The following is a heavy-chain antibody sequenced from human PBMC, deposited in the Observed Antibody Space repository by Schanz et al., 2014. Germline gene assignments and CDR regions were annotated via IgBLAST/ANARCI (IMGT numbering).Heavy chain of an antibody. V-gene: IGHV3-7*01. CDR3: VREESYYGAGSYRY. Sequence: HLVESGGGLIQPGGSLRLSCAASGFTVSDNYMTWVRQAPGKGLEWVANINLDGSGKIYLGSVRGRFAISRDDAQNSVYLQMNSLRAEDTSVYHCVREESYYGAGSYRYWGPGTLVTVSS. J-gene: IGHJ4*02. D-gene: IGHD3-10*01. CDR2: INLDGSGK. CDR1: GFTVSDNY.